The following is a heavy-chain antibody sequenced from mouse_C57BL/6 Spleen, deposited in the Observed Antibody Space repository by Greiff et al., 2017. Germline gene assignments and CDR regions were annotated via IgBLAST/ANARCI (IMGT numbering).Heavy chain of an antibody. D-gene: IGHD1-1*01. CDR1: GYTFTSYW. V-gene: IGHV1-72*01. J-gene: IGHJ4*01. CDR2: IDPNSGGT. CDR3: ATYGSRIYYYAMDY. Sequence: QVHVKQPGAELVKPGASVKLSCKASGYTFTSYWMHWVKQRPGRGLEWIGRIDPNSGGTKYNEKFKSKATLTVDKPSSTAYMQLSSLTSEDSAVYYCATYGSRIYYYAMDYWGQGTSVTVSS.